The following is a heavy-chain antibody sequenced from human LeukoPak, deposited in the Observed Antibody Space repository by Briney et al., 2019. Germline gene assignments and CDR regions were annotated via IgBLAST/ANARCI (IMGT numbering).Heavy chain of an antibody. D-gene: IGHD1-14*01. CDR1: GFMFANYA. CDR3: SKRVGGTPDN. Sequence: GGSLRLSCAASGFMFANYAMAWVRQAPGKGLDWVSAIGGDGHGRDYADSVKGRFTISRDNSKSTLYLQMNSLRAGDTALYYCSKRVGGTPDNWGLGTLVTVSS. V-gene: IGHV3-23*01. CDR2: IGGDGHGR. J-gene: IGHJ4*02.